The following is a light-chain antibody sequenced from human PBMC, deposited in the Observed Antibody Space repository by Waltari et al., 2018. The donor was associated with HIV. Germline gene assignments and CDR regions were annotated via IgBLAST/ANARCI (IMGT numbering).Light chain of an antibody. Sequence: QSALTQPPSASGSLGQSVTISCTGPSSDIGAYDFVSWFQQHPHSAPKLLLYDFTRRPSTVSARFAGSRAGNTAFLTVAGLQPDYEATYFCSSYGDSLRVLFGGGTNVTVL. CDR3: SSYGDSLRVL. CDR1: SSDIGAYDF. CDR2: DFT. V-gene: IGLV2-8*01. J-gene: IGLJ3*02.